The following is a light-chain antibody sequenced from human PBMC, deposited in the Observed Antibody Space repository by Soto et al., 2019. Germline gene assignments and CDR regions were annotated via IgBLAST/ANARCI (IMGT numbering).Light chain of an antibody. J-gene: IGLJ1*01. CDR3: SSYTSTSTYV. CDR1: SDDVGDYNY. V-gene: IGLV2-14*01. CDR2: DVI. Sequence: QSVLTQPASVSGSPGQSITISCTGTSDDVGDYNYVSWSQQHPGKAPKLMIYDVINRPSGVSNRFSGSKSGNTASLTISGLQSEDEADYYCSSYTSTSTYVFGTGTKVTDL.